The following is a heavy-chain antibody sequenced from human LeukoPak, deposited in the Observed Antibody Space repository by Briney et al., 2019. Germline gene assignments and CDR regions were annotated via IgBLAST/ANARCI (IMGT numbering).Heavy chain of an antibody. J-gene: IGHJ4*02. CDR2: LHYSGNI. D-gene: IGHD6-13*01. CDR3: ARGIPPFGNTYAY. CDR1: GGSISSSSYY. V-gene: IGHV4-39*01. Sequence: PSETLSLTCTVSGGSISSSSYYWAWIRQPPGEGLEWIGSLHYSGNIFYNPSLKSRVIMSVDTSRNQFSLKLDSVTAADTAVYYCARGIPPFGNTYAYWGQGSLVTVSS.